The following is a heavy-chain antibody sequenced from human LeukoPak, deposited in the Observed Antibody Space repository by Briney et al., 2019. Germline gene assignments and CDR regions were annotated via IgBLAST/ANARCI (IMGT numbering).Heavy chain of an antibody. D-gene: IGHD1-14*01. V-gene: IGHV3-33*01. J-gene: IGHJ4*02. CDR3: TRYNNDHFDY. CDR1: GFTFGGYG. CDR2: IAHDGSRA. Sequence: GRSLRLSCAGSGFTFGGYGMHWFRQTPGKGLEWVAVIAHDGSRAFYADSVKGRFTISRDNSKNTMSVQMDDLRAEDTAVYYCTRYNNDHFDYWGQGTLVTVSS.